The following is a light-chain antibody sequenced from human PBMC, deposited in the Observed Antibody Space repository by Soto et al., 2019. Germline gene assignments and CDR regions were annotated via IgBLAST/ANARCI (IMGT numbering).Light chain of an antibody. V-gene: IGKV3-15*01. J-gene: IGKJ5*01. CDR2: GAS. Sequence: EIVLTQSPATLSSSPGERATLSCRASQTVSNKLAWYQHKPGQAPRLLIYGASTRATGIPARFSGSGSGTEFTLTISSLQSEDFAVYYCQQYNNWITFGQGTRLEI. CDR3: QQYNNWIT. CDR1: QTVSNK.